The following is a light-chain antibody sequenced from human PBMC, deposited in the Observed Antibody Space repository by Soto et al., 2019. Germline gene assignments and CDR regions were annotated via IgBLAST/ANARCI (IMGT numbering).Light chain of an antibody. CDR2: DVS. J-gene: IGLJ1*01. Sequence: QSALTQPASVSGSPGQSITISCTGTSSDVGGYNYVSWYQQHPGKAPKLIISDVSNRPSGVSNRFSGSKSGNTASLTISRLQAEDEADYYCNSYTSSSTHVFGTGTKLTVL. CDR1: SSDVGGYNY. CDR3: NSYTSSSTHV. V-gene: IGLV2-14*03.